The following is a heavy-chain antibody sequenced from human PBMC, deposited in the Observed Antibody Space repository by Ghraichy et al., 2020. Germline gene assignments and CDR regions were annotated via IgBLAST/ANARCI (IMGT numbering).Heavy chain of an antibody. V-gene: IGHV3-72*01. Sequence: GGSLRLSCAASGFTISDHYMDWVRQAPGKGLEWVGRIRNKPNGYTTEYAASVRGRFTFSRDDSKNSLYLQMNSLKIEDTAVYFCARVAVGGRYYGDYWGQGTLVTVSS. CDR1: GFTISDHY. D-gene: IGHD1-26*01. CDR3: ARVAVGGRYYGDY. CDR2: IRNKPNGYTT. J-gene: IGHJ4*02.